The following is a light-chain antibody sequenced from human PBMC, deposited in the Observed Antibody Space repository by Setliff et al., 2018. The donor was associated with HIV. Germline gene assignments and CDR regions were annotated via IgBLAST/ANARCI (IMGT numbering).Light chain of an antibody. V-gene: IGLV2-23*02. CDR1: ISDIGSYNR. Sequence: QSVLTQPPSVSASPGQSIIISCTGTISDIGSYNRVSWYQQRPGTAPNLIIYEVNKRPSGVSNRFSGSKSGNTASLTISGLQAEDEADYYCSSYASTSYARSSIYVFGTGTSHRP. J-gene: IGLJ1*01. CDR3: SSYASTSYARSSIYV. CDR2: EVN.